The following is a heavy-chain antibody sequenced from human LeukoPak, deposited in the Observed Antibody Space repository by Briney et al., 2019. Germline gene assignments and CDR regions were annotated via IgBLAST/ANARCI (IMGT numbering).Heavy chain of an antibody. CDR2: IYHSGST. D-gene: IGHD5-18*01. J-gene: IGHJ5*02. V-gene: IGHV4-30-2*01. CDR1: GGSISSGGYS. CDR3: ASRGYSYGSDWFDP. Sequence: SETLSLTCAVSGGSISSGGYSWSWIRQPPGKGLEWIVYIYHSGSTYYNPSLKSRVTISVDRSKNQFSLKLSSVTAADTAVYYCASRGYSYGSDWFDPWGQGTLVTVSS.